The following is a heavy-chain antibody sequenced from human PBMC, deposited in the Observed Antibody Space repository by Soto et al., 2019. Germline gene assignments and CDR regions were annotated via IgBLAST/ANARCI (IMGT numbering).Heavy chain of an antibody. CDR1: GGSVSSGSYY. CDR3: ASHDSSGYYYSDY. J-gene: IGHJ4*02. Sequence: SETLSLTCTVSGGSVSSGSYYWSRIRQPPGKGLEWIGYIYYSGSTNYNPSLKSRVTISVDTSKNQFSLKLSSVTAADTAVYHCASHDSSGYYYSDYWGQGTLVTVSS. D-gene: IGHD3-22*01. CDR2: IYYSGST. V-gene: IGHV4-61*01.